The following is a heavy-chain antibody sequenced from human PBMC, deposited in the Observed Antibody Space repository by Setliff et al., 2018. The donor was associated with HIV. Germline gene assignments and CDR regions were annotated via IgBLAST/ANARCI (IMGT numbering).Heavy chain of an antibody. CDR2: ISGLTGEV. J-gene: IGHJ4*02. D-gene: IGHD2-21*02. CDR3: ARGGLGFLDWCLPDS. CDR1: GYDFSSYS. V-gene: IGHV1-18*04. Sequence: ASVKVSCKASGYDFSSYSKMWVRQTPGHGLEWLGWISGLTGEVRLAKEFQGRVTLTTSAYTAYMELKSLRSEDRGVYYCARGGLGFLDWCLPDSWGQGTLVTVSS.